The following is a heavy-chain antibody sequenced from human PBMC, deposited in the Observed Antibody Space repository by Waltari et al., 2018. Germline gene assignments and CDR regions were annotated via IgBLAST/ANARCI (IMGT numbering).Heavy chain of an antibody. CDR3: ITRAILLWFRGAY. J-gene: IGHJ4*02. Sequence: EVELVEFGGGLGMLGGALRLTSAAPGITLRNAEMKWVGQAPGRGLEWMGRIRSKPNGGTQDYAATVRGRFALSREESTDRLQLEMNSLKTEDTPVYFWITRAILLWFRGAYWGKGTLVTVSA. CDR1: GITLRNAE. V-gene: IGHV3-15*01. D-gene: IGHD2-21*01. CDR2: IRSKPNGGTQ.